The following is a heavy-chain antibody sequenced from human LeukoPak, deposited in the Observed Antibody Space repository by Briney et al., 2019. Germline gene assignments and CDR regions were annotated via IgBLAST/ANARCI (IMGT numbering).Heavy chain of an antibody. J-gene: IGHJ5*02. Sequence: ASVKVSCKTSGYTFIDYYIHWVRQAPGQGLEWMGWINPSSGGTNYAQKFQGRVTMTRDTSISTAYMELSSLRSDDTAVYYCAREGRTIAATYNWFDPWGQGTLVTVSP. CDR1: GYTFIDYY. V-gene: IGHV1-2*02. CDR3: AREGRTIAATYNWFDP. D-gene: IGHD6-13*01. CDR2: INPSSGGT.